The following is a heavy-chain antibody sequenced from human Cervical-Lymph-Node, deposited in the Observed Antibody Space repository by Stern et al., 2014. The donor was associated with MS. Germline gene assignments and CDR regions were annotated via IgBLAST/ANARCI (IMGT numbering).Heavy chain of an antibody. Sequence: VQLVESGLGLVKPSETLSLTCTVSGGSISSYYWTWIRQPPGKGLESIGYVYYSGSTNYNPSLKSRVTLSVDTYKDPLSLMLSSVTAADTAVYYCARQVWGSPFYYFDYWGQGALVIVSS. CDR1: GGSISSYY. CDR2: VYYSGST. D-gene: IGHD7-27*01. V-gene: IGHV4-59*08. J-gene: IGHJ4*02. CDR3: ARQVWGSPFYYFDY.